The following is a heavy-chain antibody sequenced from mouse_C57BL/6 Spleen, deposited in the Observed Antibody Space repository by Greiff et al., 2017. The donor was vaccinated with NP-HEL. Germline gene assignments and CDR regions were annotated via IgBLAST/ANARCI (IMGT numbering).Heavy chain of an antibody. CDR3: ARAYYGNYDYFDY. CDR2: ISYDGSN. Sequence: EVQLVESGPGLVKPSQSLSLTCSVTGYSITSGYYWNWIRQFPGNKLEWLGYISYDGSNNYNPSLKNRISITRDTSKNQLILKLKSVTTEDTATNYSARAYYGNYDYFDYWGQGTTLTVSS. D-gene: IGHD2-10*01. V-gene: IGHV3-6*01. CDR1: GYSITSGYY. J-gene: IGHJ2*01.